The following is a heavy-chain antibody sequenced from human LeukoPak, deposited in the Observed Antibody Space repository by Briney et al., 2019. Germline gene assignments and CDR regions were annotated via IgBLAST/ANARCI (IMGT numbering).Heavy chain of an antibody. CDR3: ASSTSYAFDI. CDR2: IKQDGSEK. Sequence: GGSLRLSCAASGLTFSSYWMSWVRQAPGKGLEWVANIKQDGSEKYYVDSVKGRFTISRDNAKNSLYLQMNSLRAEDTAVYYCASSTSYAFDIWGQGTMVTVSS. V-gene: IGHV3-7*01. D-gene: IGHD2-2*01. J-gene: IGHJ3*02. CDR1: GLTFSSYW.